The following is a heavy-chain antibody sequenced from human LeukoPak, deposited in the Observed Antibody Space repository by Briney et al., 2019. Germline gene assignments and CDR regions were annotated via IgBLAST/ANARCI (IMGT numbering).Heavy chain of an antibody. V-gene: IGHV4-59*01. Sequence: SETLSLTCTVSGGSISSYYWSWIRQPPGKGLEWIGYIYYSGSANYNPSLKSRVTTSVDTSKNQFSLKLSSVTAADTAVYYCARGNIIGPFDYWGQGTLVTVSS. CDR2: IYYSGSA. J-gene: IGHJ4*02. CDR3: ARGNIIGPFDY. D-gene: IGHD2/OR15-2a*01. CDR1: GGSISSYY.